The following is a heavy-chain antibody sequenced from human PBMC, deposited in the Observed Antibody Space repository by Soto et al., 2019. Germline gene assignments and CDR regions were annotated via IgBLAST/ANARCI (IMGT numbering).Heavy chain of an antibody. V-gene: IGHV3-30*18. CDR3: AKVSIAARLTAGDFDY. Sequence: GGSLRLSCAASGFTFSSYGMHWVRQAPGKGLEWVPVISYDGSNKYYADSVKGRFTISRDNSKNTLYLQMNSLRAEDTAVYYCAKVSIAARLTAGDFDYWGQGTLVTVSS. CDR1: GFTFSSYG. D-gene: IGHD6-6*01. CDR2: ISYDGSNK. J-gene: IGHJ4*02.